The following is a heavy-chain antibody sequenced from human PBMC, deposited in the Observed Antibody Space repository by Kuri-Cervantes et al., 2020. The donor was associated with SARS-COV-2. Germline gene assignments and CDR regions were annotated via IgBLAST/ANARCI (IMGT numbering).Heavy chain of an antibody. Sequence: SQTLSLTCAVYGGSISSYYWSWIRQPPGKGLEWIGYIYYSGSTNYNPSLKSRVTISVDTSKNQFSLKLSSVTAADTAVYYCARDRTAAGLYYYYGMDVWGQGTTVTVSS. CDR3: ARDRTAAGLYYYYGMDV. J-gene: IGHJ6*02. CDR2: IYYSGST. V-gene: IGHV4-59*01. CDR1: GGSISSYY. D-gene: IGHD6-13*01.